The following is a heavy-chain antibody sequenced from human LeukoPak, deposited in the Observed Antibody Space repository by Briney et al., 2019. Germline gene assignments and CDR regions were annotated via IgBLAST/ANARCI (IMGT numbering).Heavy chain of an antibody. Sequence: GGSLRLSCAASGFTFSSYGMTWVRQAPGKGLEWVSAISDCGGRTFYADSVKGRFTISRDNSKNTLYLQMNSLRAEDTAVYYCAKGFGYSSRWYPHPLFHWGQGTLVTVSS. J-gene: IGHJ4*02. CDR1: GFTFSSYG. V-gene: IGHV3-23*01. CDR2: ISDCGGRT. D-gene: IGHD6-13*01. CDR3: AKGFGYSSRWYPHPLFH.